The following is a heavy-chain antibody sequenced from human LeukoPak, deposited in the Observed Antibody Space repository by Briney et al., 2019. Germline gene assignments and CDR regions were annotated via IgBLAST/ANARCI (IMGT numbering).Heavy chain of an antibody. CDR1: GGSISSGSYY. CDR3: ARERNGGTFDY. J-gene: IGHJ4*02. Sequence: SETLSLTCTVSGGSISSGSYYWSWIRQPAGKGLEWIGRIYTSGSTNYNPSLKSRVTISVDTSKNQFSLKLSSVTAADTAVYYCARERNGGTFDYWGQGTLVTVSS. V-gene: IGHV4-61*02. D-gene: IGHD3-16*01. CDR2: IYTSGST.